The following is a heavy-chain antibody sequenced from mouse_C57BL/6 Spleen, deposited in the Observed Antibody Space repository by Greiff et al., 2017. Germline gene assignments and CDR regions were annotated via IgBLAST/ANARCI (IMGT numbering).Heavy chain of an antibody. Sequence: QVQLQQPGAELVKPGASVKMSCKASGYTFTSYWITWVKQRPGQGLEWIGDIYPGSGSTNYNEKFKSKATLTVDTSSSTAYMQLSSLTSEDSAVYYCARSGSNYVRAMDYWGQGTSVTVSS. CDR3: ARSGSNYVRAMDY. CDR1: GYTFTSYW. D-gene: IGHD2-5*01. J-gene: IGHJ4*01. V-gene: IGHV1-55*01. CDR2: IYPGSGST.